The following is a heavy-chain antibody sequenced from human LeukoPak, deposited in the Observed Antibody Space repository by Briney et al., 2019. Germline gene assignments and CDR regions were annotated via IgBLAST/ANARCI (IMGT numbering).Heavy chain of an antibody. D-gene: IGHD3-22*01. J-gene: IGHJ4*02. Sequence: ASVKVSCKTSGYTFTTYFFHWVRHAPGQGLEWMGWINPNSGGTNYAQKFQGRVTMTRDTSISTAYMELSRLRSDDTAVYYCAREYYDSSAYNQEAIDYWGQGTLVTVSS. CDR3: AREYYDSSAYNQEAIDY. V-gene: IGHV1-2*02. CDR1: GYTFTTYF. CDR2: INPNSGGT.